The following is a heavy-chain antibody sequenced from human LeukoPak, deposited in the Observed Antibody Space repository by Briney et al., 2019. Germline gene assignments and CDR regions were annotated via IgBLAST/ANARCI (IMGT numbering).Heavy chain of an antibody. V-gene: IGHV4-39*01. CDR2: IYYSGST. D-gene: IGHD1-1*01. CDR3: ARSTLADAFDI. CDR1: GGSVSDSSYY. J-gene: IGHJ3*02. Sequence: SETLSLTCTVSGGSVSDSSYYRGWIRQPPGKGLEWIGTIYYSGSTYYSLSLKSRVTISEDTSKNQFSLKMRSVTAADTAVYYCARSTLADAFDIWGQGTMVTVSS.